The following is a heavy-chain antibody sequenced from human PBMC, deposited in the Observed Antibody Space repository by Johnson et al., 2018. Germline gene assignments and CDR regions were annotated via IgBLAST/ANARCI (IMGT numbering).Heavy chain of an antibody. J-gene: IGHJ6*02. CDR1: GFTFSSYG. Sequence: QVQLVQSGGGVVQPGRSLRLSCAASGFTFSSYGMHWVRQAPGKGLEWVAVISYDGSNKYYADSVKGRFTISRDNSKNTLYLQMNSLRAEDTAVYYWAKGFGESSYFYYYYGMDVWGQGTTVTGSS. D-gene: IGHD3-10*01. V-gene: IGHV3-30*18. CDR2: ISYDGSNK. CDR3: AKGFGESSYFYYYYGMDV.